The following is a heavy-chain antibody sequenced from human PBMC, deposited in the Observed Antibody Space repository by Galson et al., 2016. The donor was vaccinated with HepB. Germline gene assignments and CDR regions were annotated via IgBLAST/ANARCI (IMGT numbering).Heavy chain of an antibody. CDR2: IDPSDSYA. V-gene: IGHV5-10-1*01. Sequence: QSGAEVKKPGESLRISCKGSGYSFTRNWISWVRQMPGKGLEWMGRIDPSDSYASYSPSFQGHVTISADKSISTAYLQWSSLKASDSTMYYCARHKSTGWYVRLMDVWGQGTTVTVSS. CDR1: GYSFTRNW. D-gene: IGHD6-19*01. J-gene: IGHJ6*02. CDR3: ARHKSTGWYVRLMDV.